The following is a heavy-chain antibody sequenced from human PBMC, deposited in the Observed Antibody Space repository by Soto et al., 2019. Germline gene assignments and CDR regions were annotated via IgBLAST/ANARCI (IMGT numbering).Heavy chain of an antibody. V-gene: IGHV1-3*01. D-gene: IGHD5-12*01. CDR1: GYTFTSYA. J-gene: IGHJ4*02. Sequence: APVKVSCKASGYTFTSYAMHWVRQAPGQRLEWMGWINAGNGNTKYSQKFQGRVTITRDTSASTAYMELSSLRSEDTAVYYCASHFLPYSGYDSTPYSDFDYWGQGTLVTVSS. CDR2: INAGNGNT. CDR3: ASHFLPYSGYDSTPYSDFDY.